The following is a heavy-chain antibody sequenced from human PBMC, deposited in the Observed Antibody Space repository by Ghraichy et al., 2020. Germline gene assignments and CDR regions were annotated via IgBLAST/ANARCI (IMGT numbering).Heavy chain of an antibody. J-gene: IGHJ4*02. D-gene: IGHD5-12*01. CDR1: GFTFSSYG. CDR3: AKDGYGLGASDY. V-gene: IGHV3-30*18. Sequence: GGSLRLSCAASGFTFSSYGMHWVRQAPGKGLEWVAVISYDGSNKYYADSVKGRFTISRDNSKNTLYLQMNSLRAEDTAVYYCAKDGYGLGASDYWGQGTLVTVSS. CDR2: ISYDGSNK.